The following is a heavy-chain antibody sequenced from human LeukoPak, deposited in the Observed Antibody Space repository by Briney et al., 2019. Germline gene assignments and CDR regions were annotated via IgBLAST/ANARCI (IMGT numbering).Heavy chain of an antibody. J-gene: IGHJ4*02. D-gene: IGHD2-8*01. V-gene: IGHV3-48*03. Sequence: PGGSLRLSCTASGFTFSSYEMNWVRQAPGKGLEWVSHISSSGRTMYYADSVKGRFTISRDNAKNSLYLQMNSLRAEDTAVYYCAGLGSLCRNGVCYGGWGQGILVTVST. CDR2: ISSSGRTM. CDR1: GFTFSSYE. CDR3: AGLGSLCRNGVCYGG.